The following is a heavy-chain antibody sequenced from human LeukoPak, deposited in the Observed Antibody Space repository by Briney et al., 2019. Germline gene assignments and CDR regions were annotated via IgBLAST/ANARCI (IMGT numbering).Heavy chain of an antibody. CDR3: ARSIEWELLSNTGFDY. CDR2: IYYSGST. D-gene: IGHD1-26*01. V-gene: IGHV4-39*07. Sequence: SETLSLTCTVSGGSISSSSYYWGWIRQPPGKGLEWIGRIYYSGSTYYNPSLKSRVTISVDTSKNQFSLKLSSVTAADTPVYYCARSIEWELLSNTGFDYWGQGTLVTVSS. J-gene: IGHJ4*02. CDR1: GGSISSSSYY.